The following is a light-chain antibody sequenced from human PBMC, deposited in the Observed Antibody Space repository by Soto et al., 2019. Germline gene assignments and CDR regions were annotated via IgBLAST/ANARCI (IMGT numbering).Light chain of an antibody. J-gene: IGLJ2*01. CDR2: DVS. CDR1: SSDVGGYNY. Sequence: QSALTQPASVSGSPGQSIAISCTGTSSDVGGYNYVSWYQQHPGKAPKLMIYDVSVRPSGVSDRFSSSKSDNTASLTISGLQAEDEAHYYCSSYTTRSTVVFGGGTKVTVL. V-gene: IGLV2-14*01. CDR3: SSYTTRSTVV.